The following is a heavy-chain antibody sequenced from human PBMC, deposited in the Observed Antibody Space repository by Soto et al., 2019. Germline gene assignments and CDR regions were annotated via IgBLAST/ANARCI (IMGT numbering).Heavy chain of an antibody. CDR1: GYSFTSYD. Sequence: XSVKVSCNASGYSFTSYDINWVRQAAGQGLEWMGWMNPNSGNTGYAQKFQGRVTMTRNTSISTAYMELSSLRSEDTAVYYCARASQYYDFWSGYYVFWFDPWGQGTLVTVSS. J-gene: IGHJ5*02. CDR2: MNPNSGNT. D-gene: IGHD3-3*01. V-gene: IGHV1-8*01. CDR3: ARASQYYDFWSGYYVFWFDP.